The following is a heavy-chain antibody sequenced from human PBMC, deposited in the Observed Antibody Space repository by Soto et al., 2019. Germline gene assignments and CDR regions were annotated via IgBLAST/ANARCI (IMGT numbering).Heavy chain of an antibody. J-gene: IGHJ4*02. Sequence: GESLKISCAASGFTFSSYGMHWVRQAPGKGLEWVAVISYDGSNKYYADSVKGRFTISRDNSKNTLYLQMNSLRAEDTAVYYCAKAGPMTTVTKIDYWGQGTLVTVSS. CDR3: AKAGPMTTVTKIDY. D-gene: IGHD4-4*01. CDR1: GFTFSSYG. V-gene: IGHV3-30*18. CDR2: ISYDGSNK.